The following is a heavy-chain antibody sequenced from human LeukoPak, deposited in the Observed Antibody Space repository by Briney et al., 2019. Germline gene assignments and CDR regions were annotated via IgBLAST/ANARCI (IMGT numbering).Heavy chain of an antibody. Sequence: PSETLSLTCTVSGGSISSGSYYWSWIRQPAGKGLEWIGRIYTSGSTNYNPSLKSRVTISVDTSKNQFSLKLSSVTAADTAVYYCAGDSRFARGFDYWGQGTLVTVSS. V-gene: IGHV4-61*02. CDR1: GGSISSGSYY. D-gene: IGHD3-10*01. CDR3: AGDSRFARGFDY. J-gene: IGHJ4*02. CDR2: IYTSGST.